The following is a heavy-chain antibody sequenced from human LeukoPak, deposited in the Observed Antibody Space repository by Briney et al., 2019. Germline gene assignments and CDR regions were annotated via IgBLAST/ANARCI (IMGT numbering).Heavy chain of an antibody. CDR2: IFSSGGT. Sequence: SETLSLTCTVSGGSFSNYFWSWIRQAPGKGLEWIGHIFSSGGTNYSASLKSRGTISVETYKKQLSLRRSSVRGADTAVYYCARRNGRLRSGDHYFDYWGQGILVTVSS. V-gene: IGHV4-59*08. D-gene: IGHD5-12*01. CDR1: GGSFSNYF. J-gene: IGHJ4*02. CDR3: ARRNGRLRSGDHYFDY.